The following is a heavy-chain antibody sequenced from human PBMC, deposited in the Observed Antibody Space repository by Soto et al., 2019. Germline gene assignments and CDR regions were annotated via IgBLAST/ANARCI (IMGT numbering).Heavy chain of an antibody. V-gene: IGHV3-23*01. Sequence: EVQLLESGGGLVQPGGSLRLSCAASGFTFNNYAMNWVRQAPGKGLEWVSSSSGSGGSTYYADSVKGRFTISRDNSKNTLYLQMNSLRAEDTAVYCCAKGALGSSSWYDFDYWGQGTLVTVSS. CDR3: AKGALGSSSWYDFDY. CDR2: SSGSGGST. D-gene: IGHD6-13*01. CDR1: GFTFNNYA. J-gene: IGHJ4*02.